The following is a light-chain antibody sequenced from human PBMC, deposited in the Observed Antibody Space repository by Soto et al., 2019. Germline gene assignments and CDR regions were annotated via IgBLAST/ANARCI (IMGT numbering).Light chain of an antibody. V-gene: IGKV2-28*01. CDR2: LCS. Sequence: IMQTQSPVSLPVTPGEPASLSCRSSQRLFHSNGYNYLDWYLQKPGQSPQLLIYLCSNRASGVPGRFSGSASGTEFTLTISRVEAEDVGAYSCIGDHHCSPTFGQGTKVDIK. CDR3: IGDHHCSPT. J-gene: IGKJ1*01. CDR1: QRLFHSNGYNY.